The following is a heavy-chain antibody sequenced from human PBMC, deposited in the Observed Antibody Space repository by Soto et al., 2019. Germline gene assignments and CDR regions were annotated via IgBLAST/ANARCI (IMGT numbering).Heavy chain of an antibody. CDR3: AREYYDILTGLNWFDP. D-gene: IGHD3-9*01. Sequence: EVQLVESGGGLVQPGGSLRLSCAASGFTFSSYSMNWVRQAPGKGLEWVSYISSSSSTIYYADSVKGRFTISRDNAKNSLYRQMNSLRDEDTAVYYCAREYYDILTGLNWFDPWGQGTLVTVSS. CDR2: ISSSSSTI. CDR1: GFTFSSYS. V-gene: IGHV3-48*02. J-gene: IGHJ5*02.